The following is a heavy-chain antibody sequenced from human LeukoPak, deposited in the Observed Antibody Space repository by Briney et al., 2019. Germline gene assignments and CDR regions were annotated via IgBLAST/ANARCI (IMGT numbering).Heavy chain of an antibody. D-gene: IGHD3-16*01. Sequence: PGGSLRLSCAASGFTFSSYWMSWVRQAPGRGLEWVANIKQDGSEKYYVDSVKGRFTISRDNAKNSLYLQMNSLRAEDTAVYYCAKDAQPRSRWFDPWGQGTLVTVSS. CDR2: IKQDGSEK. V-gene: IGHV3-7*03. CDR3: AKDAQPRSRWFDP. CDR1: GFTFSSYW. J-gene: IGHJ5*02.